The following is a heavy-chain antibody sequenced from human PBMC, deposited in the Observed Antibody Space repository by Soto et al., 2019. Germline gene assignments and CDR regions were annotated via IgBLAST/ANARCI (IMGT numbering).Heavy chain of an antibody. D-gene: IGHD5-12*01. CDR1: GGSISSGGYS. J-gene: IGHJ4*02. Sequence: QLQLQESGSGLVKPSQTLSLTCAVSGGSISSGGYSWSWIRQPPGKGLEWIGYIYHSGRTYYNPSLQRRVTTSVDRSKNQFSLKLSSVTAADTAVYYCAGGPGVARNYWGQGTLVTVSS. CDR3: AGGPGVARNY. V-gene: IGHV4-30-2*01. CDR2: IYHSGRT.